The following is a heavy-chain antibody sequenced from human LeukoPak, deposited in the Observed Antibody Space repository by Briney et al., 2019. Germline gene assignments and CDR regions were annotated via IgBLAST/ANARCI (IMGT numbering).Heavy chain of an antibody. D-gene: IGHD3-10*01. J-gene: IGHJ4*02. CDR3: TTDGDYGSGSYIPEDY. CDR2: ISGSGGST. Sequence: GGSLRLSCAASGFTFSSYAMSWVRQAPGKGLEWVAAISGSGGSTYYADSVKGRFTISRDNSKNTLYLQMNSLRAEDTAVYYCTTDGDYGSGSYIPEDYWGQGTLVTVSS. V-gene: IGHV3-23*01. CDR1: GFTFSSYA.